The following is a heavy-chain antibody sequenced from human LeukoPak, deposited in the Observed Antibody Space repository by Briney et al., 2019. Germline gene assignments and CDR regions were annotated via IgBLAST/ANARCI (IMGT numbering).Heavy chain of an antibody. V-gene: IGHV1-24*01. J-gene: IGHJ6*02. D-gene: IGHD2-2*02. CDR1: GYTLTELS. Sequence: ASVKVSCKVSGYTLTELSMHWVRQAPGKGLEWMGGFDPEDGETIYAQKFQGRVTMTEDTSTDTAYMELSSLRSEDTAVYYCASSAGCSSTSCYSGISGYYYGMDVWGQGTTVTVSS. CDR3: ASSAGCSSTSCYSGISGYYYGMDV. CDR2: FDPEDGET.